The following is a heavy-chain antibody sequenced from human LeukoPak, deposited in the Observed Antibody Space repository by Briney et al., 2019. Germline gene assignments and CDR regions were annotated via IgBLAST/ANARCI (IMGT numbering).Heavy chain of an antibody. CDR1: GFTFSSYA. CDR2: ISGSGGRT. J-gene: IGHJ4*02. V-gene: IGHV3-23*01. CDR3: AKENYGEELDY. Sequence: GGSLRLSCAASGFTFSSYAMNWVRQAPGMGLEWVSGISGSGGRTYYADSVKGRFTISRDNSKNTLYLQMNSLRAEDTAVYYCAKENYGEELDYWGQGTLVTVSS. D-gene: IGHD4-17*01.